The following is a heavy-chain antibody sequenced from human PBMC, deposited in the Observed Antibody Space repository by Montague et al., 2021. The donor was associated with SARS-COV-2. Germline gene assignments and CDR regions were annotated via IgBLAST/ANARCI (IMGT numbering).Heavy chain of an antibody. Sequence: CAISGDSVSGDNVSWNWIRQSPSRGLEWLGRTYYRSRWFDHYEVSMKGRISIKADTSKNQFSLQLDSVTPEDTAVYYCARGDGLGSYTGCAFDIWGQGTLVTVSS. CDR3: ARGDGLGSYTGCAFDI. D-gene: IGHD3-16*01. CDR1: GDSVSGDNVS. J-gene: IGHJ3*02. V-gene: IGHV6-1*01. CDR2: TYYRSRWFD.